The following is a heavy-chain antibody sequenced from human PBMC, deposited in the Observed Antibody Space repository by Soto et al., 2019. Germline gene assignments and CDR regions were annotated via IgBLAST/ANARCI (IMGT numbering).Heavy chain of an antibody. CDR2: ITDSGSI. CDR3: AGGGAAERNAH. CDR1: GGSCSGYV. Sequence: SETLSLTCAVDGGSCSGYVCSWIRQPPGKGLEWIGEITDSGSIYYNPSLKSRVTISVDRSKMQFSLRLTSVTAADTAVYYCAGGGAAERNAHWGLGNLVTVS. J-gene: IGHJ4*02. D-gene: IGHD6-25*01. V-gene: IGHV4-34*01.